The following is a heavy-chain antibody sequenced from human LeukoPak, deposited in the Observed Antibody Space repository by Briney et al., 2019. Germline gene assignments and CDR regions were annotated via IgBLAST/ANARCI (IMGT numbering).Heavy chain of an antibody. V-gene: IGHV3-72*01. Sequence: PGGSLRLSCAASGFSFSNHYINWVRQTPGKGLEWVARTRNKAESYKTEYAASVKGRFTISRDDSKKSLFLHMSSLKTEDTAAYYCARESSIFQVVARSYMDVWGKGTTVTVSS. D-gene: IGHD3-3*01. J-gene: IGHJ6*03. CDR3: ARESSIFQVVARSYMDV. CDR2: TRNKAESYKT. CDR1: GFSFSNHY.